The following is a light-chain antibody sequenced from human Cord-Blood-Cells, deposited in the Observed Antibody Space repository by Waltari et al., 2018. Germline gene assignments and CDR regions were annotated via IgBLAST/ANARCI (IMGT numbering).Light chain of an antibody. Sequence: DIVMTQSPDSLAVSLGERATINCKSSQSALYSSNNKNYLAWYQQKPGQPPKLLIYWAATRESGVPDRFSGSGSGTDFTLTISSLQAEDVAVYYCQQYYSTPFPFGPGTKVDIK. V-gene: IGKV4-1*01. J-gene: IGKJ3*01. CDR2: WAA. CDR1: QSALYSSNNKNY. CDR3: QQYYSTPFP.